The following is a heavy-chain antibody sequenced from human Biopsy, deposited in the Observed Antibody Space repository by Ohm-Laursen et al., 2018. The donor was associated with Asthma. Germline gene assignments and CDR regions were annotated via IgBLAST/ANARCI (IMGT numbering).Heavy chain of an antibody. CDR3: ARAVSSSSYWYFDL. CDR2: IYYSGRT. J-gene: IGHJ2*01. Sequence: GTLSLTCIVSGDAMGTSGSYWGWIRQSPGKGLEWIGSIYYSGRTYYNPSLESRVTISADTSKNHFSLKVTSATAADTAVYYCARAVSSSSYWYFDLWGRGDLVTVSS. V-gene: IGHV4-39*02. D-gene: IGHD6-6*01. CDR1: GDAMGTSGSY.